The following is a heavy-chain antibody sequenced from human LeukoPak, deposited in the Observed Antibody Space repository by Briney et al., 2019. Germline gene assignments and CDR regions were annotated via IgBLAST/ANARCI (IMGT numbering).Heavy chain of an antibody. CDR1: GGSISSGSYY. J-gene: IGHJ4*02. CDR2: IYTSGST. V-gene: IGHV4-61*02. CDR3: ARGSYCSGGSCYYFDY. Sequence: SQTLSLTCTVSGGSISSGSYYWGWIRQPAGKGLEWIGRIYTSGSTDYNPSLKSRVTISVDTSKNQFSLKLSSVTAADTAVYYCARGSYCSGGSCYYFDYWGQGTLVTVSS. D-gene: IGHD2-15*01.